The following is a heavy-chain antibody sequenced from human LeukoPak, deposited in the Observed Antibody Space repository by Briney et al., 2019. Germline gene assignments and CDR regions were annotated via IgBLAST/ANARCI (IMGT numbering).Heavy chain of an antibody. CDR1: GFTFSTYS. Sequence: PGGSLRLSCAASGFTFSTYSMNWVRQAPGKGLEWVSSISSSSGYIYYADSVKGRFTISRDDSKNTLYLQMSSLRVADTAVYYCARVGSGDIYGYGDYWGQGTLVTVSS. D-gene: IGHD5-18*01. J-gene: IGHJ4*02. V-gene: IGHV3-21*01. CDR3: ARVGSGDIYGYGDY. CDR2: ISSSSGYI.